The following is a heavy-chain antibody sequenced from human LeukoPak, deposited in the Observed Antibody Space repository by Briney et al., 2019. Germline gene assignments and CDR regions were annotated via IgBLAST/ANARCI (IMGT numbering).Heavy chain of an antibody. D-gene: IGHD1-26*01. CDR3: ARHRGSTGFFDF. Sequence: PSETLSLTCSVSAGSIASSTHLWGWIRQTPGEGLEWIGSVFFQNTYYNPSLQSRVSISVDTYKSQFSLDLRSVTGADTALYYCARHRGSTGFFDFWGRGIVVTVSS. CDR2: VFFQNT. V-gene: IGHV4-39*01. J-gene: IGHJ4*02. CDR1: AGSIASSTHL.